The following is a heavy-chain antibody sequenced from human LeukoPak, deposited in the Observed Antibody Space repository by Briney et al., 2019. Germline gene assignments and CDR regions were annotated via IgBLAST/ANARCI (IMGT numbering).Heavy chain of an antibody. CDR2: INTNTGNP. CDR3: GRDPKLGIRGYTYGYIDY. V-gene: IGHV7-4-1*02. J-gene: IGHJ4*02. Sequence: ASVKVSCKTSGYTFISYAMYWVRQAPGQGLEWMGWINTNTGNPTYAQGFTGRYVFSLDTSVSTAYLQISGLKADDTAVYYCGRDPKLGIRGYTYGYIDYWGQGTLVTVSS. D-gene: IGHD5-18*01. CDR1: GYTFISYA.